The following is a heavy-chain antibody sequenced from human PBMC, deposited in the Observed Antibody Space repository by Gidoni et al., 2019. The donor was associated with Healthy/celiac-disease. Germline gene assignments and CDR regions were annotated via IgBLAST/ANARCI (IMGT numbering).Heavy chain of an antibody. D-gene: IGHD3-10*01. CDR3: AKGYGSGIH. V-gene: IGHV3-30*18. CDR1: GFTFRSYG. Sequence: QVQLVESGGGVVQPGRSLRLSCAASGFTFRSYGMHWVRQAPGKGLEWVAVISYDGSNKYDADSVKGRFTISRDNSKNTLYLQMNSLRAEDTAVYYCAKGYGSGIHWGQGTLVTVSS. CDR2: ISYDGSNK. J-gene: IGHJ4*02.